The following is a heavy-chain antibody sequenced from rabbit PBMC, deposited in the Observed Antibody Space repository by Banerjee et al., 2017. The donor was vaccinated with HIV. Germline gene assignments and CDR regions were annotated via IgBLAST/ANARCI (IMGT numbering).Heavy chain of an antibody. Sequence: QEQLEEYGGDLVKPEGPLTLPCTAYGLPFKRRRYMGWVRQAPGKGLERSGCTYAGSSCSTYYAGWAKGRFTISKASSTTVTLQMTSLTAADTATYFCARDRYGSGSVDHDLWGQGTLVTVS. J-gene: IGHJ3*01. CDR1: GLPFKRRRY. CDR2: TYAGSSCST. CDR3: ARDRYGSGSVDHDL. D-gene: IGHD5-1*01. V-gene: IGHV1S45*01.